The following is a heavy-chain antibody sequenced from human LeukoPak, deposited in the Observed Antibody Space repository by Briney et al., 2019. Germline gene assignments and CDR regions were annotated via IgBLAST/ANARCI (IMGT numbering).Heavy chain of an antibody. D-gene: IGHD3-22*01. J-gene: IGHJ4*02. CDR3: AREDFYYFDSSGYYLY. CDR1: GGSISSDDYY. Sequence: SETLSLTCTVSGGSISSDDYYWSWIRQPPGTGLEWIGYIYYSGSTYYNPSLKSRVAMSVDTSKNQFSLKLSSVTVADTAMYYCAREDFYYFDSSGYYLYWGQGTLATVSS. CDR2: IYYSGST. V-gene: IGHV4-30-4*01.